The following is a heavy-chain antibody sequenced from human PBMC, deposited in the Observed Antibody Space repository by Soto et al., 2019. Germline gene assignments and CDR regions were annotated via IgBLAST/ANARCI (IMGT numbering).Heavy chain of an antibody. J-gene: IGHJ6*02. Sequence: EVQLVESGGGLVQPGGSLRLSCAASGSTFSSYSMNWFGQPPGKGREWVSYISSSSSTIYYADSVKGRFTISRDNAKNSLYLQMNSLRAEDTAVYYCARDARYFDWFESAYYGMDVWGQGTTVTVFS. CDR2: ISSSSSTI. CDR3: ARDARYFDWFESAYYGMDV. CDR1: GSTFSSYS. D-gene: IGHD3-9*01. V-gene: IGHV3-48*01.